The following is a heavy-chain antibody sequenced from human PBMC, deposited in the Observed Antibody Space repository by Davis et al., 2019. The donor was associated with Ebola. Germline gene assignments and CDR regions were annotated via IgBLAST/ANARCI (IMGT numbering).Heavy chain of an antibody. CDR3: SGSGRWMDV. CDR2: IVNKTIGGTT. J-gene: IGHJ6*04. Sequence: GESLNISCAASGFTFSNAWMSLVHPAPRKGLEWVGRIVNKTIGGTTDYAAPVKGRFTISRDDSKNTLYLQMNSLQTEDTGVYYCSGSGRWMDVWGKGTTVTVSS. D-gene: IGHD6-19*01. V-gene: IGHV3-15*04. CDR1: GFTFSNAW.